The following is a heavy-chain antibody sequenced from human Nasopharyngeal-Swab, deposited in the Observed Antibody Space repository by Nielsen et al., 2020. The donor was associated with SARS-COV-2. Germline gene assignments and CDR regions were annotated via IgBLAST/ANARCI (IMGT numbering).Heavy chain of an antibody. V-gene: IGHV4-61*02. CDR1: GGSISSGSHY. CDR2: IYTSGST. J-gene: IGHJ6*02. D-gene: IGHD2-15*01. CDR3: ARDMMVVAATPSYYYYYGMDV. Sequence: SETLSLTCTVSGGSISSGSHYWSWIRQPAGKGLEWIGRIYTSGSTNYNPSLKSRVTISVDTSKNQFSLKLSSVTAADTAVYYCARDMMVVAATPSYYYYYGMDVWGQGTTVTVSS.